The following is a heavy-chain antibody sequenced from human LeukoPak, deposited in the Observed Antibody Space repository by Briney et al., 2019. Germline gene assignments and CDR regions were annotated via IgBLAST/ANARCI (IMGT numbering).Heavy chain of an antibody. CDR1: GYTFTAYD. Sequence: ASVKVSCKASGYTFTAYDVNWVRQATGQGLEWMGWMNPNSGNTGYAQKFQGRVTMTRNTSISTAYMELSSLRSEDTAVYYCAREARYCSGGSCYSVYYFDYWGQGTLVTISS. CDR3: AREARYCSGGSCYSVYYFDY. D-gene: IGHD2-15*01. V-gene: IGHV1-8*02. CDR2: MNPNSGNT. J-gene: IGHJ4*02.